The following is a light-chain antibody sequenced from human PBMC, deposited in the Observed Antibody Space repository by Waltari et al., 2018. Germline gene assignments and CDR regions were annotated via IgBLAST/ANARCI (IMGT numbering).Light chain of an antibody. CDR2: WAS. V-gene: IGKV4-1*01. CDR3: QQYYDIPVT. CDR1: QSVLYNTDNKNY. J-gene: IGKJ2*01. Sequence: DIVMTQSPDSLPVSLGERAPLNCKSSQSVLYNTDNKNYLAWYQQKPGQSPKLLIYWASTRESGVPDRFSGSGSGTDFTLTISGLQADDAAIYFCQQYYDIPVTFGQGTRLEIK.